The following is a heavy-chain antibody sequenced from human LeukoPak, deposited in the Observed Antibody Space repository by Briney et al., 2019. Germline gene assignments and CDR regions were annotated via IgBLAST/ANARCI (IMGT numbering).Heavy chain of an antibody. CDR1: GGSISSGTHY. CDR3: ARHDYDSLTGYTINWFDP. J-gene: IGHJ5*02. CDR2: SLTRGTT. D-gene: IGHD3-9*01. V-gene: IGHV4-39*01. Sequence: PSETLSLTCTLSGGSISSGTHYGGWVRQSPGKGLVWIDSSLTRGTTFYNPSLKSRVTLSTDTSNNQFSLRLSSVTAADTAVYYCARHDYDSLTGYTINWFDPWGQGTLVTVSS.